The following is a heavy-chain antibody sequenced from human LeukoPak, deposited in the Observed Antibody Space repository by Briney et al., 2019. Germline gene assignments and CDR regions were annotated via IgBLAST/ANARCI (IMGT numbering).Heavy chain of an antibody. CDR1: GYTFTSYG. D-gene: IGHD4-23*01. CDR3: ARSYGGKGSDY. Sequence: ASVKVSCKDCGYTFTSYGISWVRPAPAQGLEWIGWISAYNDNTNYAQKLQGRVTMTTDTSTSTAYMELRSLRSDDTAVYYCARSYGGKGSDYWGQGTLVTVSS. V-gene: IGHV1-18*01. CDR2: ISAYNDNT. J-gene: IGHJ4*02.